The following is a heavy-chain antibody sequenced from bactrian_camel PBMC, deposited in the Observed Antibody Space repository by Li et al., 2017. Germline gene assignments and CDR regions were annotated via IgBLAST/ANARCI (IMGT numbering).Heavy chain of an antibody. CDR1: GFTFSSYL. CDR3: AAEAYLSAVDCLEVMGRRPDH. V-gene: IGHV3S6*01. CDR2: IDGDGRII. J-gene: IGHJ4*01. Sequence: HVQLVESGGGLVQPGGSLRLSCAASGFTFSSYLMSWVRQAPGKGLEWVSGIDGDGRIIDYADSVKGRFTVSQDNAKNTLYLQMNSPKPEDTAMYYCAAEAYLSAVDCLEVMGRRPDHRGQGTQVTVS. D-gene: IGHD3*01.